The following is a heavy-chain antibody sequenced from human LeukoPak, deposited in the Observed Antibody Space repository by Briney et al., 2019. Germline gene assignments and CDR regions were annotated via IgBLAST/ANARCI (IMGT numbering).Heavy chain of an antibody. J-gene: IGHJ3*02. D-gene: IGHD3-10*01. CDR3: AGRYYGSGWCYFDI. V-gene: IGHV5-51*01. Sequence: GESRKSSGQPLGSRLATSTSGGSRQMPGKGLEWMGIIYPDDSDTKYSPSFQGQVTISADKSISAAYQHWSSLKASDTAVYNRAGRYYGSGWCYFDIWGQGTMVTVSS. CDR1: GSRLATST. CDR2: IYPDDSDT.